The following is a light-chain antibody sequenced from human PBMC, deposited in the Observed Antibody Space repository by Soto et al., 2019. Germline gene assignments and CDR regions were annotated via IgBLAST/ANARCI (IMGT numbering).Light chain of an antibody. V-gene: IGKV1-13*02. CDR2: DAS. J-gene: IGKJ3*01. Sequence: AIQLTQSPSSLSASVGDRVTITCRASQGISSALAWYQQKPGKAPKLLIYDASSLESGVPSRFSGSGSGTDVTLTSSSLQPEDFATYYCQQFNSYPVFGPGTKVDI. CDR3: QQFNSYPV. CDR1: QGISSA.